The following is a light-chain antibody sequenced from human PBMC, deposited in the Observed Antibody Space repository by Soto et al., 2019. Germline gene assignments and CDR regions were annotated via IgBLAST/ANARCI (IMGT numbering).Light chain of an antibody. Sequence: QSVLTQPPSASGTPGQRVTISCSGSSSNIGTNYVYWYQQLPGTAPKLLMYRDTQRPSGVPDRISGSKSGTSASLAISGLRSEDEADYYCATWDDSLSGVVFGGGTKLTVL. CDR2: RDT. CDR3: ATWDDSLSGVV. V-gene: IGLV1-47*01. CDR1: SSNIGTNY. J-gene: IGLJ3*02.